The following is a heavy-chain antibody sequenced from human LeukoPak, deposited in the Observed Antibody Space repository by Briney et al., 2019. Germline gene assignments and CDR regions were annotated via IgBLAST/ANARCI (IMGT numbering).Heavy chain of an antibody. D-gene: IGHD3-9*01. CDR2: TSYSGST. V-gene: IGHV4-59*01. Sequence: KPSETLSLTCTVSGGSISSYYWSWIRQPPGKGLEWIGYTSYSGSTNYNPSLKSRVSISVDTSKNQLSLKLSSVTAADTAVYYCARDLVGYDILTGFGGYFDLWGRGTLVTVSS. CDR1: GGSISSYY. CDR3: ARDLVGYDILTGFGGYFDL. J-gene: IGHJ2*01.